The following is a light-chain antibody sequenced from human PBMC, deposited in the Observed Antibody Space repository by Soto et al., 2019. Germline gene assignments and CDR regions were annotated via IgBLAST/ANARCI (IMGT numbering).Light chain of an antibody. CDR3: QQYHNWPLT. CDR1: QSVGSD. CDR2: GTS. J-gene: IGKJ4*01. V-gene: IGKV3-15*01. Sequence: EIVMTQSPGTLSVSPGERATLSCRASQSVGSDLVWYQQKPGQAPRLLIYGTSTRVTGIPARFSGSGSGTEVTLTISSLQSEDFAVYYCQQYHNWPLTFGGGTKVEIK.